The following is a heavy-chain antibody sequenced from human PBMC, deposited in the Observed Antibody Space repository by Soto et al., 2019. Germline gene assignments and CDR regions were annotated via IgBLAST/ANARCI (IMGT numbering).Heavy chain of an antibody. CDR1: GFTFSSYS. Sequence: PGGSLRLSCAASGFTFSSYSMNWVRQAPGKGLEWVSSISSSSSYIYYADSVKGRFTISRDNAKNSLYLQMNSLRAEDTAVYYCARDNLAFLTRMDVWGKGTTVTVSS. J-gene: IGHJ6*04. V-gene: IGHV3-21*01. CDR3: ARDNLAFLTRMDV. D-gene: IGHD3-3*02. CDR2: ISSSSSYI.